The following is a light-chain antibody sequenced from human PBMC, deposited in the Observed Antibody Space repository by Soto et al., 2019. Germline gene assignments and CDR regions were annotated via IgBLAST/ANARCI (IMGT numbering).Light chain of an antibody. J-gene: IGLJ2*01. CDR3: SSYTTNITPVV. CDR1: SSDVGGYSY. CDR2: EVT. Sequence: QSVLTQPASVSGSPGQSITISCTGTSSDVGGYSYVSWYQQHPGKTPKLLISEVTNRPSGVSNRFSGSKSGNTASLTISGLQAEDEADYYCSSYTTNITPVVFGGGTKLTVL. V-gene: IGLV2-14*01.